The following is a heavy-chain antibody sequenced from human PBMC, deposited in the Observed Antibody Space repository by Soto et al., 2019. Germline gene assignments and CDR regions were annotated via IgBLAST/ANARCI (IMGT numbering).Heavy chain of an antibody. CDR1: GDTFTGYF. CDR3: ARARNNKIFDY. CDR2: INPNSGGT. J-gene: IGHJ4*02. Sequence: ASVKVSCKASGDTFTGYFMHWVRQAPGQGLEWMGWINPNSGGTNYAQKFQGRVTMTRDTSISTAYMEMRRLRSDDTAVYYCARARNNKIFDYWGQGTLVTASS. V-gene: IGHV1-2*02.